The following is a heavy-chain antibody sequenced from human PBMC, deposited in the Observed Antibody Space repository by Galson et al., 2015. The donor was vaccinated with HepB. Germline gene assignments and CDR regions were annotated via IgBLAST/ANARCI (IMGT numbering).Heavy chain of an antibody. CDR3: ARRISLVRGIITKPDYYYGMDV. J-gene: IGHJ6*02. CDR1: EFTFSSYW. Sequence: SLRLSCAASEFTFSSYWMNWVRQAPGKGLEWVANINPDGSEQYYVASLKGRFTISRDNAKNSLYLQMDSLRAEDPAVYYCARRISLVRGIITKPDYYYGMDVWGQGTTVTVAS. CDR2: INPDGSEQ. D-gene: IGHD3-10*01. V-gene: IGHV3-7*03.